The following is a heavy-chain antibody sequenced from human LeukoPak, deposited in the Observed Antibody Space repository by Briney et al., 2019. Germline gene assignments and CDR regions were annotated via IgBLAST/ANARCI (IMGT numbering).Heavy chain of an antibody. CDR3: AKDEGGDIVH. CDR1: GFTFDDYA. V-gene: IGHV3-43*02. Sequence: GGSLRLSCAASGFTFDDYAMHWVRQAPGKGLEWVSLISGDGGSTYYADSVKGRFTISRDNSKNSLYLQMNSLRTEDTALYYWAKDEGGDIVHWGQGTLVTVSS. J-gene: IGHJ4*02. CDR2: ISGDGGST. D-gene: IGHD2-15*01.